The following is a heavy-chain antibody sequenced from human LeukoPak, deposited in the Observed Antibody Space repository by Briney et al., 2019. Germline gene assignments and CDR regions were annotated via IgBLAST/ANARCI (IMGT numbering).Heavy chain of an antibody. CDR2: ISSSSSYI. CDR1: GFTFRSYS. CDR3: ARHSPYNVVVPAAISSAFDG. Sequence: GRSLSLSCAVSGFTFRSYSMNWVPRAPGKGREWGSAISSSSSYIYYADSVKGRFSISRDDAKNSLYLKMNSVTAEDTAVYYCARHSPYNVVVPAAISSAFDGWGQGTMVTVSS. V-gene: IGHV3-21*01. J-gene: IGHJ3*01. D-gene: IGHD2-2*01.